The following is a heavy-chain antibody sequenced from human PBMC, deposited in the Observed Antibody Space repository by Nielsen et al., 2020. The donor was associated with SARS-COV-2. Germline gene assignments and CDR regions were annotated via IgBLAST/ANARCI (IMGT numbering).Heavy chain of an antibody. V-gene: IGHV3-30*18. CDR3: AKGGVPTTRSHYSYYYMDG. CDR1: GFTFSAYG. CDR2: ISYDAVNV. D-gene: IGHD1-7*01. Sequence: GGSLRLSCAVSGFTFSAYGMHWVRQTPANGLEWVAVISYDAVNVDYADSVKGRFTISRDNSRNRLFLQMNSLTYGDSAVYFCAKGGVPTTRSHYSYYYMDGWGKGTTVAVSS. J-gene: IGHJ6*03.